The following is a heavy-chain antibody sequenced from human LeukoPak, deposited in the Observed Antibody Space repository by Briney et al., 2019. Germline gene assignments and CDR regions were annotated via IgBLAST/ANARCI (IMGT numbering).Heavy chain of an antibody. D-gene: IGHD5-24*01. Sequence: GGSLRLSCAASGFTFSSYAMSWVRQAPGKGLEWVSGITGSGGSTYYADSVKGRFTISRDNSKDTLYLQMNSLRAEDTAIYYCARDIQLSTWGLGTMVTVSS. V-gene: IGHV3-23*01. CDR2: ITGSGGST. J-gene: IGHJ3*01. CDR3: ARDIQLST. CDR1: GFTFSSYA.